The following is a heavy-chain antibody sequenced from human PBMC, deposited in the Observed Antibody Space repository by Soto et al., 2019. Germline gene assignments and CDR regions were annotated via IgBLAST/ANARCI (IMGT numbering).Heavy chain of an antibody. CDR3: AKDLGAYDFWSGYYPPDY. D-gene: IGHD3-3*01. CDR2: ISYDGSNK. CDR1: GFTFSSYG. V-gene: IGHV3-30*18. Sequence: SLRLSCAASGFTFSSYGMHWVRQAPGKGLEWVAVISYDGSNKYYADSVKGRFTISRDNSKNTLYLQMNSLRAEDTAVYYCAKDLGAYDFWSGYYPPDYWGQGTLVTVSS. J-gene: IGHJ4*02.